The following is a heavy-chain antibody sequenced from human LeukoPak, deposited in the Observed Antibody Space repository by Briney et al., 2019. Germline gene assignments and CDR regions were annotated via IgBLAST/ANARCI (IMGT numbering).Heavy chain of an antibody. CDR1: GFTFSGYG. CDR2: ISIGGTYI. D-gene: IGHD6-13*01. Sequence: NPGGSLRLSCAAPGFTFSGYGMFWVRQAPGKGLEWISSISIGGTYIYYADSVKGRFTISRNNAKNSLYLQMNSLGADDTAVYYCTKSRSSWSDDTFDIWGQGTMVTVSS. CDR3: TKSRSSWSDDTFDI. J-gene: IGHJ3*02. V-gene: IGHV3-21*01.